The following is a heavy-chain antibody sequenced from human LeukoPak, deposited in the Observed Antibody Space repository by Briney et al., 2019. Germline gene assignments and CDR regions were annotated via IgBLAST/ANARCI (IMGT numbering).Heavy chain of an antibody. CDR3: ARASTSLDAFDI. CDR1: GGSISSNTYY. J-gene: IGHJ3*02. D-gene: IGHD2-2*01. Sequence: PSETLSLTCTVSGGSISSNTYYWGWIRQPPGKGLEWIGSIYYSGSTYYNPSLKSRVTISVDTSKNQFSLKLSSVTAADTAVYYCARASTSLDAFDIWGQGTMVTVSS. CDR2: IYYSGST. V-gene: IGHV4-39*01.